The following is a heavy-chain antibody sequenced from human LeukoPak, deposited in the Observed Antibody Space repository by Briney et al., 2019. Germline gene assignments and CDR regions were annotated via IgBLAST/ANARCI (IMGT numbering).Heavy chain of an antibody. CDR1: GFTFSSYS. Sequence: GGSLRLSCAASGFTFSSYSMNWVRQAPGKGLEWVSYISSSSSTIHYADSVKGRFTISRDNAKNSLYLQMNSLRDEDTAVYYCARDRGLLLWFGESNDAFDIWGQGTMVTVSS. D-gene: IGHD3-10*01. J-gene: IGHJ3*02. CDR2: ISSSSSTI. CDR3: ARDRGLLLWFGESNDAFDI. V-gene: IGHV3-48*02.